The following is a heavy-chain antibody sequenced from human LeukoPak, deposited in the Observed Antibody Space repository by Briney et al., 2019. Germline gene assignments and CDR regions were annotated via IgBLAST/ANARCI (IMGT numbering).Heavy chain of an antibody. Sequence: QSGGSLRLSCAASGFTFSSYAMSWVRQAPGKGLEWVSDINGSGGSTYYADSVKGRFTISRDNSKNTLYLLMNSLRAEDTAVYYCAKSLLRPGYWGQGTLVTVSS. CDR2: INGSGGST. CDR1: GFTFSSYA. CDR3: AKSLLRPGY. D-gene: IGHD3-3*01. V-gene: IGHV3-23*01. J-gene: IGHJ4*02.